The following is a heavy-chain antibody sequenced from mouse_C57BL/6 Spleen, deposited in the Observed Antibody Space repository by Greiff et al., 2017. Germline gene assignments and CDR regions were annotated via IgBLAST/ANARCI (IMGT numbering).Heavy chain of an antibody. V-gene: IGHV1-53*01. CDR3: ARLTIWDYDDDY. CDR1: GYTFTSYW. Sequence: VQLQQSGTELVKPGASVKLSCKASGYTFTSYWMHWVKQRPGQGLEWIGNINPSNGGTNYNEKFKSKATLTVDKSSSTAYMQLSSLTSEDSAVYYCARLTIWDYDDDYWGQGTTLTVSS. D-gene: IGHD2-4*01. CDR2: INPSNGGT. J-gene: IGHJ2*01.